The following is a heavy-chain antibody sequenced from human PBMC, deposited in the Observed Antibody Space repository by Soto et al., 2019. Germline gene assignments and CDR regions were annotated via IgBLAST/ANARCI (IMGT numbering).Heavy chain of an antibody. D-gene: IGHD3-9*01. CDR1: GGSFSGYY. Sequence: SETLSLTCAVYGGSFSGYYWSWIRQPPGKGLEWIGEINHSGSTNYNPSVKSRVTISVDTSKNQFSLKLSSVTAADTAVYYCARGGRVYDILTGYYSQSNNDYWGQGTLVTVSS. J-gene: IGHJ4*02. V-gene: IGHV4-34*01. CDR2: INHSGST. CDR3: ARGGRVYDILTGYYSQSNNDY.